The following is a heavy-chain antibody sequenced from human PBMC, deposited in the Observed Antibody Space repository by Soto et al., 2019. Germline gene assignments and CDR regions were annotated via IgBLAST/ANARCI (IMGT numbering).Heavy chain of an antibody. D-gene: IGHD3-22*01. Sequence: ASVKVSCKASGYTFTIYAMHWVRQAPGQRLEWMGWINAGNGNTKYSQKFQGRVTITRDTSASTAYMELSSLRSEDTAVYYCARDYDSSGYPRYYFDPWGQGTLVTVSS. V-gene: IGHV1-3*01. CDR2: INAGNGNT. CDR3: ARDYDSSGYPRYYFDP. CDR1: GYTFTIYA. J-gene: IGHJ4*02.